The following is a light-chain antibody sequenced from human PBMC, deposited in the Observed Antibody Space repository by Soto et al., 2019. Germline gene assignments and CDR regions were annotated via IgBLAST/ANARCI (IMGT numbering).Light chain of an antibody. CDR1: SSDIRGYNY. CDR3: SSYAGSNYV. Sequence: ALTQPPSASGSPGQSVTISCTGTSSDIRGYNYVSWFQQHPGKAPKLMIYEVTKRPSGVPDRFSGSKSGNTASLTVSGLQAEDEADYYCSSYAGSNYVFGTGTKLTVL. CDR2: EVT. V-gene: IGLV2-8*01. J-gene: IGLJ1*01.